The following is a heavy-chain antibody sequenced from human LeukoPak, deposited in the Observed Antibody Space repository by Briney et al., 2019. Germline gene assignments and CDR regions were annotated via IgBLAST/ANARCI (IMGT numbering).Heavy chain of an antibody. CDR2: VHYSGST. Sequence: PSETLSLTCAVSGGSISSYYWSWIRQPPGKGLEWIGYVHYSGSTNYNPSLKSRVTISVDTSKDQFSLKLSSVTAADTAVYYCARQPNDSRYMIVDYWGQGTLVTVSS. CDR3: ARQPNDSRYMIVDY. D-gene: IGHD3-22*01. J-gene: IGHJ4*02. CDR1: GGSISSYY. V-gene: IGHV4-59*08.